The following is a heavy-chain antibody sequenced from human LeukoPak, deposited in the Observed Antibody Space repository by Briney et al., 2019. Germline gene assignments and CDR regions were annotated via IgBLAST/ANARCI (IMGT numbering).Heavy chain of an antibody. CDR2: INPNSGGT. Sequence: GASVKVSCKASGYTFTGYYMHWVRQAPGQGLEWMGWINPNSGGTNYAQKFQGRVTMTRDTSISTAYMELSRLRSDDTAVYYCARFRYDSSGYYTYPFDYWGQGTLVTVSS. J-gene: IGHJ4*02. CDR3: ARFRYDSSGYYTYPFDY. CDR1: GYTFTGYY. D-gene: IGHD3-22*01. V-gene: IGHV1-2*02.